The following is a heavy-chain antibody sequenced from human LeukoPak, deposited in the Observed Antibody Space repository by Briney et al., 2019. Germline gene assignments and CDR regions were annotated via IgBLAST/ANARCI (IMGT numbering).Heavy chain of an antibody. J-gene: IGHJ5*02. CDR3: ARHWTYYDFWSGQDGRTNWFDP. D-gene: IGHD3-3*01. CDR2: ISAYNGNT. V-gene: IGHV1-18*01. CDR1: GYTFTSYS. Sequence: ASVKVSCKASGYTFTSYSISWVRQAPGQGLEWMGWISAYNGNTNYAQKLQGRVTVTTDTSTSTAYMELRSLRSDDTAVYYCARHWTYYDFWSGQDGRTNWFDPWGQGTLVTVSS.